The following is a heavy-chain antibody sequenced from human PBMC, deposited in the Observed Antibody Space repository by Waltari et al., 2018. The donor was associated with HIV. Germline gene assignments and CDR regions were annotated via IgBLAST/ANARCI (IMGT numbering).Heavy chain of an antibody. V-gene: IGHV3-9*01. D-gene: IGHD2-8*01. CDR1: GFTVDDYA. CDR2: VNWNSDSI. J-gene: IGHJ1*01. Sequence: EVQLVESGGGLVQPGRSLRLYCAASGFTVDDYAMYWVRQAPGKGLEWVSGVNWNSDSIGYADSVKGRFTISRDNAKNSLYLQMNSLRLEDTAFYYCAKDGRDGVYVEHWGQGTLVTVSS. CDR3: AKDGRDGVYVEH.